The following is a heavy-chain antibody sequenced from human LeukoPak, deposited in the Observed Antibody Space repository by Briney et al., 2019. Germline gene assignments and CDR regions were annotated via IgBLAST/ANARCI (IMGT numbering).Heavy chain of an antibody. D-gene: IGHD3-3*01. Sequence: GESLKISCKASGYSFPIYWIGWVRQMPGKGLEWMGIIYPGDSDTTYNPSFEGQVTISADKSISTAYLQWSSLKASDTAMYCCARHRKADDFWSDYFRSYYYMDVWGNGTTVTVSS. V-gene: IGHV5-51*01. CDR1: GYSFPIYW. CDR2: IYPGDSDT. J-gene: IGHJ6*03. CDR3: ARHRKADDFWSDYFRSYYYMDV.